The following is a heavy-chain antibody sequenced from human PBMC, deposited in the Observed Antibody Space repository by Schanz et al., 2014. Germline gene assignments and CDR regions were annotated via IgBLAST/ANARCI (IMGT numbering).Heavy chain of an antibody. CDR2: ISGGGGGYR. J-gene: IGHJ2*01. V-gene: IGHV3-23*04. CDR1: GFTFNNYG. Sequence: EVQLVESGGDLVKPGGSLRLSCVASGFTFNNYGMHWVRQAPGKGLEWVSTISGGGGGYRPYADSVKGRFSISRDNSINTLSLQMNSLSADDTAVYYCAKGQGAVINNWYFDLWGRGTLVTVSS. D-gene: IGHD2-21*01. CDR3: AKGQGAVINNWYFDL.